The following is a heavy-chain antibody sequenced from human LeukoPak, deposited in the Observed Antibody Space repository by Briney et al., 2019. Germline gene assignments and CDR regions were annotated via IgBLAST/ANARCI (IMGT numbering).Heavy chain of an antibody. CDR1: GFTFSTYA. D-gene: IGHD2-2*01. CDR3: AKLQSVVIPAAMLGFDY. V-gene: IGHV3-23*01. CDR2: ISGSGGST. Sequence: VGSLRLSCAASGFTFSTYAMSWVRQAPGKGLEWVSSISGSGGSTYYADSVKGRFTISRDTSKNTLSVQINSLRAEDTAVYYCAKLQSVVIPAAMLGFDYWGQGILVTVSS. J-gene: IGHJ4*02.